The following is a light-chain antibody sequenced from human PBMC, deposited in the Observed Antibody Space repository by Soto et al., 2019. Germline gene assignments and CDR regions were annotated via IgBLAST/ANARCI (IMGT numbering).Light chain of an antibody. J-gene: IGLJ2*01. Sequence: QSALTQPRSVSGSPGQSVTISCTGTTSDIGAYNYVSWYQQHPGKAPKLIIYGVSKRPSGVPERFSGSKSDSTASLTISGLQDEDEADYYCAAWDVSLNVVVFGGGTQLTVL. V-gene: IGLV2-11*01. CDR1: TSDIGAYNY. CDR2: GVS. CDR3: AAWDVSLNVVV.